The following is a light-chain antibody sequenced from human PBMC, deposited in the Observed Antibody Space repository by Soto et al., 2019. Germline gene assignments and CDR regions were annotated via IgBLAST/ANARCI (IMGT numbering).Light chain of an antibody. CDR3: CSYAGTSSHVL. CDR1: NSDVGSYNL. Sequence: QSVLTQPASVSGSPGQSITISCTGTNSDVGSYNLVSWYQQHPDKAPKLMIYEATKRPSGVSSRFSGSKSGNTASLTVSGLQAEDEADYYCCSYAGTSSHVLFGGGTKVTVL. V-gene: IGLV2-23*01. CDR2: EAT. J-gene: IGLJ2*01.